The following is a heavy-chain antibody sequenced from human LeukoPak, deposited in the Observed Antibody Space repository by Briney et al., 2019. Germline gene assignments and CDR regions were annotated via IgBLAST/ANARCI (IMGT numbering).Heavy chain of an antibody. CDR3: ARVRLTYYFDY. CDR1: GFTFSDYA. D-gene: IGHD6-25*01. CDR2: ISGDGAGT. Sequence: QPGESLRLSCAASGFTFSDYAMHLVRQAPGKGLEYVSAISGDGAGTLYANSVKGRFTISRDNSKNTLYLQMGSLRPEDMAVYYCARVRLTYYFDYWGQGTLVTVSS. V-gene: IGHV3-64*01. J-gene: IGHJ4*02.